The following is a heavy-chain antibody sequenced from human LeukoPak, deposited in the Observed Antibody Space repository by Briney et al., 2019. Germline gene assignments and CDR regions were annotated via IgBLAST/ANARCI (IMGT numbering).Heavy chain of an antibody. V-gene: IGHV4-59*08. D-gene: IGHD3-22*01. CDR2: ISYSGST. CDR3: ARLRLRYDSNGYSTSYEAVDI. CDR1: GGSISTYY. J-gene: IGHJ3*02. Sequence: SETLSLTCTVSGGSISTYYWSWIRQPPGKGLEWIGYISYSGSTDYNPSLKSRVTMSVDTSINQFSLKLSSVTAADTAVYYCARLRLRYDSNGYSTSYEAVDIWGQGTVVTVSS.